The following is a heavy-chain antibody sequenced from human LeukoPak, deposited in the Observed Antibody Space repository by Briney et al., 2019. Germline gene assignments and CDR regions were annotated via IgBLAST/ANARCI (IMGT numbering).Heavy chain of an antibody. V-gene: IGHV3-23*01. CDR3: AKGGGYVTYYYMDV. D-gene: IGHD5-12*01. J-gene: IGHJ6*03. CDR1: GFTFSSYA. CDR2: ISGSGGST. Sequence: PGGPLRLSCAASGFTFSSYAMSWVRQAPGKGLEWVSAISGSGGSTYYADSVKGRFTISRDNSKNTLYLQMNSLRAEDTAVYYCAKGGGYVTYYYMDVWGKGTTVTVSS.